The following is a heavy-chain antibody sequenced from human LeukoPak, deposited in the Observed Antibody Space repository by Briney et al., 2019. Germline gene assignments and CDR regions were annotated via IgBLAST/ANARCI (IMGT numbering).Heavy chain of an antibody. V-gene: IGHV3-21*01. CDR1: GFTFSSYS. CDR2: ISSSSSYI. CDR3: ARDHFSSGWYSSALDI. D-gene: IGHD6-19*01. Sequence: GGSLRLSCAASGFTFSSYSMNWVRQAPGKGLEWVSSISSSSSYIYYADSVKGRFTISRDNAKNSLYLQMNSLRAEDTAVYYCARDHFSSGWYSSALDIWGQGTMVTVSS. J-gene: IGHJ3*02.